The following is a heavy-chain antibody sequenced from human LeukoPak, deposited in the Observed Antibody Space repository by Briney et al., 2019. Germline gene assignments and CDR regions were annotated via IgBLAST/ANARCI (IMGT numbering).Heavy chain of an antibody. CDR1: GGSTSSYY. Sequence: SETLSLTCTASGGSTSSYYWSWIRQPAGKGLEWIGRIYTSGSTNYNPSLKSRVTMSVDTSKNQFSLKLSSVTAADTAVYYCARGYDILTGQVGAFDIWGQGTMVTVSS. CDR3: ARGYDILTGQVGAFDI. D-gene: IGHD3-9*01. CDR2: IYTSGST. V-gene: IGHV4-4*07. J-gene: IGHJ3*02.